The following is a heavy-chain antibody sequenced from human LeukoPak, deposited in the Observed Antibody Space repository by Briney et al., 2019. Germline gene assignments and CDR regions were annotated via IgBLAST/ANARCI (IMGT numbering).Heavy chain of an antibody. J-gene: IGHJ4*02. Sequence: ASVKVSCKASGYTFTSYDINWVRQATGQGPEWMGWMGPNSGNTGYAQKFQGRVTMTRSTSMSTAYMELSSLRSEDTAMYYCARGPPNWGYDYWGQGTLVTVSS. CDR1: GYTFTSYD. CDR2: MGPNSGNT. D-gene: IGHD7-27*01. V-gene: IGHV1-8*01. CDR3: ARGPPNWGYDY.